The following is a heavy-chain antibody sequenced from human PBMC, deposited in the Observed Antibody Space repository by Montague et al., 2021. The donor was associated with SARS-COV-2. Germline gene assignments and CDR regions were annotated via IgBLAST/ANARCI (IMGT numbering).Heavy chain of an antibody. CDR3: AMRGSALDAFDI. J-gene: IGHJ3*02. CDR2: IYYSGST. Sequence: SKTLSLTCTVSGGSIRTSSYYWGWIRQPPGKGLDWIGSIYYSGSTYYNPSLKSRVTISVDTSKNQFSLKLSSVTAADTAVYYCAMRGSALDAFDIWGQGTMVIVSS. V-gene: IGHV4-39*01. D-gene: IGHD6-19*01. CDR1: GGSIRTSSYY.